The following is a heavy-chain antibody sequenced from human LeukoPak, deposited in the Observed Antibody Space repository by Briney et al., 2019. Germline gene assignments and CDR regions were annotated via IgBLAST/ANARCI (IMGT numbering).Heavy chain of an antibody. J-gene: IGHJ3*02. CDR2: INWNGNSI. CDR1: GFRLDEYG. Sequence: GGSLRLSCEASGFRLDEYGMNWVRQVPGKGLEWVAGINWNGNSIGYEESVKGRFTISRDNARNSLYLQMNSLRAEDTAVYYCARDDPRGGPGAFDIWGQGTMVTVSS. CDR3: ARDDPRGGPGAFDI. D-gene: IGHD4-23*01. V-gene: IGHV3-20*04.